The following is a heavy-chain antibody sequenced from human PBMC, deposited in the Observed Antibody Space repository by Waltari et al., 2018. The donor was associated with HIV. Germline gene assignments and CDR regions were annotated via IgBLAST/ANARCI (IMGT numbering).Heavy chain of an antibody. D-gene: IGHD3-22*01. CDR3: ARECLSVCYSSGREEVAH. Sequence: EVQLVESGGGLVQPGGSLRLSCAASGFSFSGYGMHWVSQVPGKGLVWVSRINTDGSSTIYADSVKGRFTISRDNAKNTLYLEMNSLRAEDTAVYYCARECLSVCYSSGREEVAHWGQGTLVTVSS. CDR1: GFSFSGYG. CDR2: INTDGSST. J-gene: IGHJ4*02. V-gene: IGHV3-74*01.